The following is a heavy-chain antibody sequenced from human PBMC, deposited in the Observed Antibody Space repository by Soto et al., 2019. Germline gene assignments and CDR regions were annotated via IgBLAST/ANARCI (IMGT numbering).Heavy chain of an antibody. J-gene: IGHJ4*02. CDR1: GFSFSDYS. CDR3: ARLPKGSLVTA. V-gene: IGHV3-48*02. D-gene: IGHD2-21*02. Sequence: PGGSLRLSCVASGFSFSDYSMNWVRQAPGKGLQWVSYISSSSDNTYYADSVKGRFTVSRDNAKNALFLQMNSLRDDDTAIYYCARLPKGSLVTAWGQGTRVTVSS. CDR2: ISSSSDNT.